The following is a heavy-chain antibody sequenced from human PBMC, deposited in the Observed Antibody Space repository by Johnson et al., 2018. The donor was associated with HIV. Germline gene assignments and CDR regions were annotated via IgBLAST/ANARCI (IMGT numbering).Heavy chain of an antibody. J-gene: IGHJ3*02. CDR1: TFTFDDDA. D-gene: IGHD1-1*01. V-gene: IGHV3-9*01. CDR2: ISWNSDII. CDR3: ARPQGTGDAFDI. Sequence: VQLVESGGGFVQPDRSLRLSCTASTFTFDDDAKHWVRQAPGKGLEWVSGISWNSDIIGYADAVKGRFSISRDNAKNSLYLQMNSLRAEDTAVYYCARPQGTGDAFDIWGQGTMVTVSS.